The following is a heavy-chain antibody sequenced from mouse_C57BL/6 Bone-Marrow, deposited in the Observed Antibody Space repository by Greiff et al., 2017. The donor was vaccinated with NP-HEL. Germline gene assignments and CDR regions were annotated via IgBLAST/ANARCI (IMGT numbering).Heavy chain of an antibody. Sequence: QVQLQQPGAELVRPGTSVKLSCKASGYTFTSYWMHWVKQRPGQVLEWIGVIDPSDSYTNYNQKFTGKATLTVDTSSSTAYMQLSSLTSEDSAVYYCARSDYGSSPWFAYWGQGTLVTVSA. CDR1: GYTFTSYW. J-gene: IGHJ3*01. D-gene: IGHD1-1*01. CDR3: ARSDYGSSPWFAY. CDR2: IDPSDSYT. V-gene: IGHV1-59*01.